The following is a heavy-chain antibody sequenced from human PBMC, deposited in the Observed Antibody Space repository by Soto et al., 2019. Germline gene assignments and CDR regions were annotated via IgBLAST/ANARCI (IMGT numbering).Heavy chain of an antibody. D-gene: IGHD3-3*01. Sequence: GGSLRLSCSASGLTFSSYAIHWVRQAPGKGLEYVSAISTNGGSTYYADSVKGRFTISRDNSKNTLYLQMNNLRAEDTAVYYCADGGEWSFNFVYWGQGTQVTVSS. CDR3: ADGGEWSFNFVY. CDR2: ISTNGGST. V-gene: IGHV3-64*04. CDR1: GLTFSSYA. J-gene: IGHJ4*02.